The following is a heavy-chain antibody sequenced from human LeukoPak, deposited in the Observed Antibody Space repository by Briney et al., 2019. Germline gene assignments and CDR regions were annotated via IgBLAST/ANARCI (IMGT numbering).Heavy chain of an antibody. J-gene: IGHJ4*02. V-gene: IGHV3-30*18. CDR2: ISYDGSKE. CDR3: AKEYDSLYYFDY. Sequence: GGSLRLSCAASGFTFRSYGMHWVRQAPGKGLEWVAVISYDGSKEHYGDSVKGRFSISRDNSKNTLYLQMNSLIAEETAVYYCAKEYDSLYYFDYWGQGTLVTVSS. CDR1: GFTFRSYG. D-gene: IGHD3-16*01.